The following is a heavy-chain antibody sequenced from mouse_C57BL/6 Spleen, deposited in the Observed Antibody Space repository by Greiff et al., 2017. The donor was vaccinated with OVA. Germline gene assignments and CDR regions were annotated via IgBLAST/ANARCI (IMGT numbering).Heavy chain of an antibody. CDR3: TRAGHYAMDY. Sequence: QVQLKESGAELVRPGASVTLSCKASGYTFTDYEMHWVKQTPVHGLEWIGAIDPETGGTAYNQKFQGKAILTADKSSSTAYMELRSLTSEDSAVYYCTRAGHYAMDYWGQGTSVTVSS. CDR1: GYTFTDYE. CDR2: IDPETGGT. J-gene: IGHJ4*01. V-gene: IGHV1-15*01.